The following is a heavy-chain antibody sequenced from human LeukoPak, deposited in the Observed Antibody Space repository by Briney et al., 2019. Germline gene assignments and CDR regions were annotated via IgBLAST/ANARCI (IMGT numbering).Heavy chain of an antibody. Sequence: PSETLSLTCAVSGGSISSGGYSWSWIRQPPGKGLEWIGYIYHSGSTNYNPSLKSRVTISVDTSKNQFSLKLSSVTAADTAVYYCARDPYGGNSEDYWGQGTLVTVSS. CDR1: GGSISSGGYS. CDR2: IYHSGST. V-gene: IGHV4-30-2*01. J-gene: IGHJ4*02. D-gene: IGHD4-23*01. CDR3: ARDPYGGNSEDY.